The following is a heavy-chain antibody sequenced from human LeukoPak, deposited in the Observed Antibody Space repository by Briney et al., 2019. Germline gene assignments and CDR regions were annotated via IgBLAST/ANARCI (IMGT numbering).Heavy chain of an antibody. CDR1: GFTFSSYS. J-gene: IGHJ4*02. CDR3: ASPSIVATTLFDY. CDR2: ISSSSSYI. V-gene: IGHV3-21*01. Sequence: GGSLRLSCAASGFTFSSYSMNWVRQAPGKGLEWVSSISSSSSYIYYADSVKGRFTISRDNAKNSLYLQMNSLRAEDTAVYYCASPSIVATTLFDYWGQGTLVTVSS. D-gene: IGHD5-12*01.